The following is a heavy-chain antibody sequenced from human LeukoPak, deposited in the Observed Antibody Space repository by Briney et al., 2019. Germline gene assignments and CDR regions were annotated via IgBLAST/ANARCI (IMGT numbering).Heavy chain of an antibody. CDR3: ARGSLAAAGLFDS. V-gene: IGHV1-2*02. CDR1: GYTFTGYY. CDR2: INPYSGGT. J-gene: IGHJ4*02. D-gene: IGHD6-13*01. Sequence: ASLKVSCKPSGYTFTGYYIHWVRQAPGQGLEWLGWINPYSGGTNSAQKFQDRVTLTRDTSISTAYMEVSRLRSDDTAVYYCARGSLAAAGLFDSWGQGTLVTVSS.